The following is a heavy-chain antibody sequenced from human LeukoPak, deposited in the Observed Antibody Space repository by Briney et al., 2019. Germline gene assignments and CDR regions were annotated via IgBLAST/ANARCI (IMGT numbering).Heavy chain of an antibody. J-gene: IGHJ4*02. CDR1: GGSISSGDYY. D-gene: IGHD3-10*01. V-gene: IGHV4-30-4*08. CDR2: IYYSGST. Sequence: PSQTLSLTCTVSGGSISSGDYYWSWIRQPPGKGLEWIGYIYYSGSTYYNPSLKSRVTISVDTSKNQSSLKLSSVTAADTAVYYCARNHYYGSGSYADYWGQGTLVTVSS. CDR3: ARNHYYGSGSYADY.